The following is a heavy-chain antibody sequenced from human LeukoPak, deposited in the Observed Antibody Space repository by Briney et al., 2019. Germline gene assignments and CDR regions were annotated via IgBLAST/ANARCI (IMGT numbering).Heavy chain of an antibody. CDR2: ISGSGGST. J-gene: IGHJ4*02. CDR1: GFTFSSYG. Sequence: GGSLRLSCAASGFTFSSYGMHWVRQAPGKGLEWVSAISGSGGSTYYADSVKGRFTISRDNSKNTLYLQMNSLRAEDTAVYYCAKDRAFEISGYYSYFDYWGQGTLVTVSS. CDR3: AKDRAFEISGYYSYFDY. D-gene: IGHD3-22*01. V-gene: IGHV3-23*01.